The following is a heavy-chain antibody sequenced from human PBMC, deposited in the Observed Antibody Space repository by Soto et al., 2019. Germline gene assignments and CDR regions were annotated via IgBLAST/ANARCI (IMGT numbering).Heavy chain of an antibody. J-gene: IGHJ4*02. CDR3: AKGLHDDVLTYFDY. Sequence: GGSLRLSCVASGFTFSRYGMHWVRQAPGKGLEGVAVISYDGKSQYYVDSVKGRFTISRDNSKNTLYLQMNSLRAEDTAVYYCAKGLHDDVLTYFDYWGQGTLVTVSS. V-gene: IGHV3-30*18. CDR2: ISYDGKSQ. D-gene: IGHD3-9*01. CDR1: GFTFSRYG.